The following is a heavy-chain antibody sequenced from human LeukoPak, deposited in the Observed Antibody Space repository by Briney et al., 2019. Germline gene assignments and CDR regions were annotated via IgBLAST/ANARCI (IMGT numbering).Heavy chain of an antibody. V-gene: IGHV1-24*01. CDR3: ARGKQQLVRNDAFDI. Sequence: GASVKVSCKVSGYTLTELSMHWVRQAPGKGLEWMGGFDPEDGETIYAQKFQGRVTMTEDTSTDTAYMELSSLRSEDTAVYYCARGKQQLVRNDAFDIWGQGTMVTVSS. CDR1: GYTLTELS. CDR2: FDPEDGET. J-gene: IGHJ3*02. D-gene: IGHD6-13*01.